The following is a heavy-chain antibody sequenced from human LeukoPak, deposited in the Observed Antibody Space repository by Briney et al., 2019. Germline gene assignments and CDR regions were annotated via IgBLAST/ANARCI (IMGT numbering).Heavy chain of an antibody. CDR2: IYYSGST. J-gene: IGHJ4*02. CDR1: GGSISSSSYY. D-gene: IGHD3-22*01. CDR3: ARQPYYHDSSGYWFDY. Sequence: SETLSLTCTVSGGSISSSSYYWGWIRQPPGKGLEWIGSIYYSGSTYYNPSLKSRVTISVDTSKNQFSLKLSSVTAADTAVYYCARQPYYHDSSGYWFDYWGQGTLVTVSS. V-gene: IGHV4-39*01.